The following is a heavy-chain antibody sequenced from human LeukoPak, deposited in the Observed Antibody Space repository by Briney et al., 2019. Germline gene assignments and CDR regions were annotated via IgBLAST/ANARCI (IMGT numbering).Heavy chain of an antibody. D-gene: IGHD5-18*01. V-gene: IGHV4-34*01. J-gene: IGHJ4*02. CDR2: INHSGST. Sequence: PSGTLSLTCAVYGGSFSGYYWSWIRQPPGKGLEWIGEINHSGSTNYNPSLKSRVTISVDTSKNQFSLKLSSVTAADTAVYYCARGYSYGTLIGYYFDYWGQGTLVTVSS. CDR3: ARGYSYGTLIGYYFDY. CDR1: GGSFSGYY.